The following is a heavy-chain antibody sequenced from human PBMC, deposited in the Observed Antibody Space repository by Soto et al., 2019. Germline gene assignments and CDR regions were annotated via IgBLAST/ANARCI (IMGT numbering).Heavy chain of an antibody. CDR3: ARRPLTGTRGRYNYYGMDV. D-gene: IGHD1-20*01. Sequence: QVQLVQSGAEVKKPGASVKVSCKASGYTFTSYGISWVRQAPGQGLEWMGWISAYNGNTNYAQKLQGRVTMTTDTSTSTAYMELRSLRSDDTAAYYCARRPLTGTRGRYNYYGMDVWGQGTTVTVSS. CDR1: GYTFTSYG. J-gene: IGHJ6*02. V-gene: IGHV1-18*01. CDR2: ISAYNGNT.